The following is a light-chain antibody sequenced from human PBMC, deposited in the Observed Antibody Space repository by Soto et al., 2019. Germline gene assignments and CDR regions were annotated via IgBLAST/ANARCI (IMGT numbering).Light chain of an antibody. CDR2: EVS. V-gene: IGLV2-8*01. CDR1: SSDVGAYKY. J-gene: IGLJ3*02. CDR3: TSYAGSNIWV. Sequence: QSVLTQPPSPSGSPGQSVTISCTGTSSDVGAYKYVSWYQQYPGKAPKLMIYEVSRRPSGVPDRFSGSKSGNTASLTVSGLQAEDEADYYCTSYAGSNIWVFGGGTKLTVL.